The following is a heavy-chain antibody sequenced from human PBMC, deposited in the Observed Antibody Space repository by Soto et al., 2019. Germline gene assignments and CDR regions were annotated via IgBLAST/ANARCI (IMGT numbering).Heavy chain of an antibody. CDR1: GFTFSSYG. J-gene: IGHJ6*02. D-gene: IGHD6-19*01. CDR2: IWYDGSNK. Sequence: QPGGSLRLSCAAYGFTFSSYGMNWVRQAPGKGLEWVAVIWYDGSNKYYADSVKGRFTISRDNSKNTLYLQMNSLRAEDTAVYYCARGPRTGIAVAGMEYYYGMDVWGQGTTVTVSS. CDR3: ARGPRTGIAVAGMEYYYGMDV. V-gene: IGHV3-33*01.